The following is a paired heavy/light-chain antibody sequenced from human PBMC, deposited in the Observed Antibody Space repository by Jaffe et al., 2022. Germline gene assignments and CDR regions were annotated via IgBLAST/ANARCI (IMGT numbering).Heavy chain of an antibody. CDR3: TRGTPNLSTFDQ. CDR1: GFTFTSYW. V-gene: IGHV3-74*01. Sequence: EVQLVESGGGLVQPGGSLRLSCAASGFTFTSYWMHWVRQAPGKGLVWVSRINNDGTSTVYVDSVRGRFTVSRDNAKNTLYLQMNSLRADDTAVYYCTRGTPNLSTFDQWGQGTLVTVSS. CDR2: INNDGTST. J-gene: IGHJ4*02. D-gene: IGHD1-1*01.
Light chain of an antibody. Sequence: DIQMTQSPSTLSASIGDRVTITCRASQSIFSYLAWHQQKPGEAPKLLIYGASSLESGVPSRFTGSGSGTEFTLTINSLQPDDFATYYCHQYSTNPLTFGGGTKVEIK. CDR1: QSIFSY. CDR3: HQYSTNPLT. V-gene: IGKV1-5*03. CDR2: GAS. J-gene: IGKJ4*01.